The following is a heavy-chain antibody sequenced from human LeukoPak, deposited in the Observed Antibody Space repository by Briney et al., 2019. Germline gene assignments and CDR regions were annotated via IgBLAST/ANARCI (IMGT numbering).Heavy chain of an antibody. CDR1: GFTFSNHW. Sequence: GGSLRLSCEASGFTFSNHWMSWVRQAPVKGLEWVANIKQDGSEKYYVDSVKGRSTLSRDNAKNSLNLQMNSLRVEDTAVYYCARDGEGATSFDYWGQGTLVTVSS. V-gene: IGHV3-7*01. CDR2: IKQDGSEK. D-gene: IGHD1-26*01. J-gene: IGHJ4*02. CDR3: ARDGEGATSFDY.